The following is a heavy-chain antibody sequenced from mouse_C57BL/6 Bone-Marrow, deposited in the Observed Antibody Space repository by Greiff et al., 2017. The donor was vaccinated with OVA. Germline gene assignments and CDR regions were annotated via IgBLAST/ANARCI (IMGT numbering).Heavy chain of an antibody. V-gene: IGHV14-4*01. J-gene: IGHJ1*03. D-gene: IGHD4-1*01. Sequence: VQLQQSGAELVRPGASVKLSCTASGFNIKDDYMHWVKQRPEQGLEWIGWIDPENGDTEYASKFQGKATITADTSSNTAYLQLSSLTSEDTAVYYGTRVGRRYFDVWGTGTTVTVSS. CDR2: IDPENGDT. CDR3: TRVGRRYFDV. CDR1: GFNIKDDY.